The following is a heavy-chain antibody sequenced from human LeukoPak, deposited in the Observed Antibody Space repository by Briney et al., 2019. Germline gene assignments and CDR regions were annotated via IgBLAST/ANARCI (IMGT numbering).Heavy chain of an antibody. CDR2: INPNDGDT. J-gene: IGHJ4*02. Sequence: ASVKVSCKASGYTFTDYYMHWVRQAPGQGFEWMGWINPNDGDTNYAQKFQGRVTMTRDTSISTALMEVSRLRSDDTAVYYCARANFLYCSSTTCLFDYWGQGNLVTVSS. D-gene: IGHD2-2*01. V-gene: IGHV1-2*02. CDR3: ARANFLYCSSTTCLFDY. CDR1: GYTFTDYY.